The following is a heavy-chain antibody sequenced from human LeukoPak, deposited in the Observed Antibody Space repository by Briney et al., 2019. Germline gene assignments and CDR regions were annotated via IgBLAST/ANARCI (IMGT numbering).Heavy chain of an antibody. J-gene: IGHJ6*03. D-gene: IGHD6-13*01. CDR1: GFTFSSSG. V-gene: IGHV3-30*03. Sequence: GGFLRLSFAALGFTFSSSGMDGVGKSPGKGRGWLAVISYDRINNYYGDYVQGRFTIPRDNSKNQLYLQMNSLRAEDKAVYYCARGDSSSWYPVGYYYYYMDVWRKGTTVTVSS. CDR2: ISYDRINN. CDR3: ARGDSSSWYPVGYYYYYMDV.